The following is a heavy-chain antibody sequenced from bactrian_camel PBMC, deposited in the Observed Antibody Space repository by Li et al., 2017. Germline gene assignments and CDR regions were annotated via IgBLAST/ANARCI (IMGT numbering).Heavy chain of an antibody. Sequence: QVQLVESGGGSVQAGGSLRLTCVASGLPSSSNCIGWARQVPGKEREGVAAVGSDGTTNYVDSVKGRFTISQDNAKNTLTLQMNSLKPEDTGIYYCAATRISTRGFCPGSTKREVYRAWGQGTQVTVS. CDR1: GLPSSSNC. CDR2: VGSDGTT. J-gene: IGHJ6*01. CDR3: AATRISTRGFCPGSTKREVYRA. V-gene: IGHV3S55*01. D-gene: IGHD7*01.